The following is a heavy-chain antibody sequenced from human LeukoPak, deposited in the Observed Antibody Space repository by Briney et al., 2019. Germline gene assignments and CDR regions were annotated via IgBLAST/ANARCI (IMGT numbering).Heavy chain of an antibody. D-gene: IGHD4-23*01. CDR3: ARDYGGNSGYFQH. CDR1: GFSFSSYG. CDR2: ISSSSSIL. V-gene: IGHV3-48*01. J-gene: IGHJ1*01. Sequence: QPGGSLRLSCATSGFSFSSYGMNWVRQAPGKGLEWVSYISSSSSILYYADSVKGRFTISRDNAKNSLYLQMNSLRAEDTAVYYCARDYGGNSGYFQHWGQGTLVTVSS.